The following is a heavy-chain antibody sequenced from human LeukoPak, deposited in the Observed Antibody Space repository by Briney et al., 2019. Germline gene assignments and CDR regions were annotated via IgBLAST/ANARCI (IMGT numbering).Heavy chain of an antibody. CDR3: ARWLAAAGTLGWYYFDY. CDR2: IYPGDSDT. V-gene: IGHV5-51*01. D-gene: IGHD6-13*01. J-gene: IGHJ4*02. CDR1: GYSFTSYW. Sequence: KPGESLKISCKGSGYSFTSYWIGWVRQMPGKGLEWMGIIYPGDSDTRYSPSFQGQVTISADKSISTAYLQWSSLKALDTAMYYCARWLAAAGTLGWYYFDYWGQGTLVTVSS.